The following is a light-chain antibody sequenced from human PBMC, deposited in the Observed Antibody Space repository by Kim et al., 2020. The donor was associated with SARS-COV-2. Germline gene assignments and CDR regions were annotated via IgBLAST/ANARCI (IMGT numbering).Light chain of an antibody. CDR3: QQYYSYPYT. Sequence: YASGGHRVHDTCRASQGINNYLAWFQQKPGKAPKSLIGAASSLQSGVPSRFSGRGSGTVFTLTIGSLQPEDSATYFCQQYYSYPYTFGQGTKLEI. CDR2: AAS. V-gene: IGKV1-16*01. J-gene: IGKJ2*01. CDR1: QGINNY.